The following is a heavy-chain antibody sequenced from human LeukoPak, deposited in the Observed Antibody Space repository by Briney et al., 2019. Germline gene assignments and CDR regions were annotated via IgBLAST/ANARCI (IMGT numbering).Heavy chain of an antibody. CDR1: GGTFSSYA. J-gene: IGHJ4*02. V-gene: IGHV1-69*05. CDR3: ARGGYGDYVFDY. D-gene: IGHD4-17*01. Sequence: SVKVSYKASGGTFSSYAISWVRQAPGQGLEWMGGIIPIFGTANYAQKFQGRVTITTDEYTSTAYMELSSLRSEDTAVYYFARGGYGDYVFDYWGQGTLVTVSS. CDR2: IIPIFGTA.